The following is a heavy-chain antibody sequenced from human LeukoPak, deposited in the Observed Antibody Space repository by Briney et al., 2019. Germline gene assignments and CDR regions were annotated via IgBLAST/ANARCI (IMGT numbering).Heavy chain of an antibody. CDR1: GYSFTSYL. CDR2: IYPGDSDT. Sequence: GEPLKISCKGSGYSFTSYLIGWVRQMPGKGLEWMGIIYPGDSDTRYSPSFQGQVTISADKSISTAYLQWSSLKASDTAMYYCARGSVRDFFNCSGMDVWGQGTTVTVSS. J-gene: IGHJ6*02. V-gene: IGHV5-51*01. D-gene: IGHD3-10*02. CDR3: ARGSVRDFFNCSGMDV.